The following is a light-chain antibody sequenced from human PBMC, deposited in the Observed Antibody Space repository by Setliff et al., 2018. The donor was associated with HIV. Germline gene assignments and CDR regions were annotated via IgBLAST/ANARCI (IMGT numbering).Light chain of an antibody. V-gene: IGLV2-23*01. CDR1: RSDVGTYNL. CDR3: CSSAGSSWM. Sequence: ALTQPAYVSGSPGQSIAISCTATRSDVGTYNLVSWYQQHPGKAPQLVIYEATKRPSGVSSRFSGSKSGNTASLTISGLQAEDEADYYCCSSAGSSWMFGGGTKVTVL. J-gene: IGLJ3*02. CDR2: EAT.